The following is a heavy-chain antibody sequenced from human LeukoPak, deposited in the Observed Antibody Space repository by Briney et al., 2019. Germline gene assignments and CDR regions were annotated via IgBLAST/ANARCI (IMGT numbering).Heavy chain of an antibody. CDR2: INQGGSDK. D-gene: IGHD1-14*01. J-gene: IGHJ4*02. Sequence: GGSLRLSCAASGFTFSGHWMSWVRQAPGKGLEWVANINQGGSDKYYVDSVKGRFTISRDNANDLLYLQMNSLRGEDTAVYYCTRDRSRAEDDWGQGTLVTVYS. V-gene: IGHV3-7*01. CDR3: TRDRSRAEDD. CDR1: GFTFSGHW.